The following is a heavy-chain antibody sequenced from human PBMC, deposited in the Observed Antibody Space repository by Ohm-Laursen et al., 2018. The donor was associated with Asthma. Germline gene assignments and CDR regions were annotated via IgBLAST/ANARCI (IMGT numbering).Heavy chain of an antibody. Sequence: SLRLSCSASGFTFSGHGMHWVRQAAGKGLEWVAVISYDGSKKYNVDSVKGRYTISRDNSRNTLYLQMNSLRAEDTAVYYCVRDSSSGYYSAFDVWGQGTMVTVSS. V-gene: IGHV3-30*03. CDR3: VRDSSSGYYSAFDV. D-gene: IGHD6-19*01. J-gene: IGHJ3*01. CDR2: ISYDGSKK. CDR1: GFTFSGHG.